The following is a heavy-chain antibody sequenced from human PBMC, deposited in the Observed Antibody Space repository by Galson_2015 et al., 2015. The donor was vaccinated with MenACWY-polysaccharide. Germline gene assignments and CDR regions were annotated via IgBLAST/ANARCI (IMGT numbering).Heavy chain of an antibody. V-gene: IGHV5-51*01. CDR3: ARKDHGTGSMDV. Sequence: QSGAEAKKPGESLKISCRASGCLFASFAIGWVRQMPGKGLEWLGIIYPSDSDVKYNPSFQGQVTFSADRYTNTAYLQWSSLKASDSAMYYCARKDHGTGSMDVWGQGTTVTVSS. CDR1: GCLFASFA. D-gene: IGHD3-10*01. J-gene: IGHJ6*02. CDR2: IYPSDSDV.